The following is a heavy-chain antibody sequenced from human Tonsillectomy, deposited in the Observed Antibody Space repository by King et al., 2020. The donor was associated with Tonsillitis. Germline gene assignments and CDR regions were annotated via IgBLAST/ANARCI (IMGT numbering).Heavy chain of an antibody. Sequence: QLVQSGAEVKKPGASVKVSCQASGFTFTDYHMHWVRQAPGQGLEWMGWIYPNSGVTYYAQKFQGMISLTRDTSINSLYMELTRLTSDDTALYYCVRENWYYDYWGRGTLVTVSS. V-gene: IGHV1-2*02. D-gene: IGHD1-1*01. CDR3: VRENWYYDY. CDR2: IYPNSGVT. CDR1: GFTFTDYH. J-gene: IGHJ4*02.